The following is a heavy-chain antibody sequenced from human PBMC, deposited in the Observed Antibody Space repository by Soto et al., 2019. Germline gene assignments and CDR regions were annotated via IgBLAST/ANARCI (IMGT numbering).Heavy chain of an antibody. D-gene: IGHD3-22*01. V-gene: IGHV3-23*01. Sequence: PGGSLRLSCAASGFTFSTYAMSWVRQAPGKGLEWVSAISGSPSSTYYADSVKGRFTISRDNSKKTLFLQMNSLRAEDTAIYYCAKDGYHSRGDLYHFDYWGQGIPVTVSS. CDR3: AKDGYHSRGDLYHFDY. CDR2: ISGSPSST. J-gene: IGHJ4*02. CDR1: GFTFSTYA.